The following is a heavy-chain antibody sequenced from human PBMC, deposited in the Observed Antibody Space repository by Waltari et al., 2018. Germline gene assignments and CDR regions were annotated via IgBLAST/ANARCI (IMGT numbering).Heavy chain of an antibody. CDR3: ARLHSGSYFRQYFFDY. Sequence: QVQLQESGPGLVKPPQTLSLTCTVSGGSIRSGDYYWSWIRQHPGKGLEWIGYIYYTGSTYYNPSLKSRVTISVDTSKNQFSLKLSSVTAADTAVYYCARLHSGSYFRQYFFDYWGPGTLVTVSS. D-gene: IGHD1-26*01. V-gene: IGHV4-31*03. J-gene: IGHJ4*02. CDR1: GGSIRSGDYY. CDR2: IYYTGST.